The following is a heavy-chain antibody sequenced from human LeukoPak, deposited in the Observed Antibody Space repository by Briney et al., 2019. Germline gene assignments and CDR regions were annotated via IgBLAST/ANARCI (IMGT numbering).Heavy chain of an antibody. Sequence: SETLSLTCTVSGYSISSGYYWGWIRQPPGKGLEWIGSIYHSGSTYYNPSLKSRVTISVDTSKSQFSLKLSSVTAADTAVYYCARSPYYYYYMDVWGKGTTVTVSS. V-gene: IGHV4-38-2*02. CDR3: ARSPYYYYYMDV. J-gene: IGHJ6*03. CDR2: IYHSGST. CDR1: GYSISSGYY.